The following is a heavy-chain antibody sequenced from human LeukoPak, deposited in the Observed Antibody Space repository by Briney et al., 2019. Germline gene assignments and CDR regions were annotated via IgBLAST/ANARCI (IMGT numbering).Heavy chain of an antibody. J-gene: IGHJ4*02. D-gene: IGHD3-16*02. Sequence: ASVKVSCKASGYTFTSYGISWVRQAPGQGLEWMGWISAYNSNTNYAQKLQGRVTMTTDTSTSTAYMELSSLRSDDTAVYYCARDRRRYTTTSYGYTYWGQGSLVTVSS. CDR2: ISAYNSNT. CDR3: ARDRRRYTTTSYGYTY. V-gene: IGHV1-18*01. CDR1: GYTFTSYG.